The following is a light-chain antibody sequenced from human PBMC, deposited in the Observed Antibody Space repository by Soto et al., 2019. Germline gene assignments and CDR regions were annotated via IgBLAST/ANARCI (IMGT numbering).Light chain of an antibody. CDR2: SNN. J-gene: IGLJ3*02. Sequence: QSVLTQPPSASGTPGQRVTISCSGSNSNIGSNTVNWYQQLPGTAPKLLIYSNNQRPSGVPDRFSGSKSGTSASLAISGLQSEDEADYYCAAWDDSLIAFGVFGGGTKLTV. CDR1: NSNIGSNT. V-gene: IGLV1-44*01. CDR3: AAWDDSLIAFGV.